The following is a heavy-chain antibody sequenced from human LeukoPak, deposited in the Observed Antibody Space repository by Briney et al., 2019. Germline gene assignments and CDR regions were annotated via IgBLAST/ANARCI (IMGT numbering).Heavy chain of an antibody. Sequence: GASVKVSCRASGGTFSSYAISWVRQAPGQGFEWMGGVIPIFGTANYAQKFQGRVTITTDESTSTAYMELSSLRSEDTAVYYCARAGVDTAMGRATYYYYMDVWGKGTTVTVSS. V-gene: IGHV1-69*05. CDR1: GGTFSSYA. CDR2: VIPIFGTA. J-gene: IGHJ6*03. D-gene: IGHD5-18*01. CDR3: ARAGVDTAMGRATYYYYMDV.